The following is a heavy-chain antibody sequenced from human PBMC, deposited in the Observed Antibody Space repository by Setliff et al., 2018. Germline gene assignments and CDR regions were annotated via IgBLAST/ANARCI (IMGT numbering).Heavy chain of an antibody. CDR3: AKENRGWYDY. J-gene: IGHJ4*02. V-gene: IGHV1-18*01. CDR2: ISVYNGKT. Sequence: ASVKVSCKVSGYTLTELSRHWVRQAPGQGLEWMGWISVYNGKTKYARKFQGRVTMTTDTSTRTAYMEVTSLRSDDTAVYYCAKENRGWYDYWGQGTLVTVSS. CDR1: GYTLTELS. D-gene: IGHD6-19*01.